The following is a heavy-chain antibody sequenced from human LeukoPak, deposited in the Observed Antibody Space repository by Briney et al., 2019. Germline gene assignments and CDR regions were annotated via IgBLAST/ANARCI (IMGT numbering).Heavy chain of an antibody. CDR1: GGSISSYY. Sequence: SETLSLTCTVSGGSISSYYWSWIRQPAGKGLEWIGRIYSSGSTNYNPSLKSRVTISVDTSKNQFSLKLSSVTAADTAVYYCARHPSPTVTTAFDYWSQGTLVTVSS. CDR2: IYSSGST. CDR3: ARHPSPTVTTAFDY. V-gene: IGHV4-4*07. D-gene: IGHD4-17*01. J-gene: IGHJ4*02.